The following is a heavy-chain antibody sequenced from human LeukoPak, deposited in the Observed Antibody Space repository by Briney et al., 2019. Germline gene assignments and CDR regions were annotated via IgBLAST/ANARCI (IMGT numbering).Heavy chain of an antibody. CDR2: ISASGGTT. J-gene: IGHJ4*02. V-gene: IGHV3-23*01. CDR1: GFTFSSYG. Sequence: PGGSLRLSCAASGFTFSSYGMSWVRQAPGKGLEWVSAISASGGTTYYADSVKGRFTISRDNSKNTLYLQMNSLRAEDTAVYYCAKDRVAVGTYDSWSGYYFDYWGQGTLVTVSS. CDR3: AKDRVAVGTYDSWSGYYFDY. D-gene: IGHD3-3*01.